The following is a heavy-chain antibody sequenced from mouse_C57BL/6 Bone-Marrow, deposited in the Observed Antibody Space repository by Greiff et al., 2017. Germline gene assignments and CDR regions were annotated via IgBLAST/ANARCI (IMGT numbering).Heavy chain of an antibody. Sequence: EVQGVESGGDLVKPGGSLKLSCAASGFTFSSYGMSWVRQTPDKRLEWVATISSGGSYTYYPDSVKGRFTISRDNAKNTLYLQMSSLKSEDTAMYDCARQGRGYAMDYWGQGTSVTVSS. J-gene: IGHJ4*01. CDR2: ISSGGSYT. CDR3: ARQGRGYAMDY. CDR1: GFTFSSYG. V-gene: IGHV5-6*01.